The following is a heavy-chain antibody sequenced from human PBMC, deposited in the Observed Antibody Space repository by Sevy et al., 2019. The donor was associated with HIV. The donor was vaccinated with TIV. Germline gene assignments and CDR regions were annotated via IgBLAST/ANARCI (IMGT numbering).Heavy chain of an antibody. J-gene: IGHJ3*02. CDR1: GYIFSDYN. D-gene: IGHD3-22*01. CDR3: VREDINAPMTLLSFDI. CDR2: INPNSGVT. Sequence: ASVKVSCKTTGYIFSDYNMHWVRQAPGQGLEWMALINPNSGVTIYAHNFRGRVSVTRDTSKSTAYMELSGLPSDDTAVYYCVREDINAPMTLLSFDIWGQGTMVTVSS. V-gene: IGHV1-2*06.